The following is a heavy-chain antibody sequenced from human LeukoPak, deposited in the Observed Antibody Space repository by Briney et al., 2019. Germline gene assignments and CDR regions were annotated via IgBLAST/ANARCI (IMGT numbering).Heavy chain of an antibody. D-gene: IGHD3-22*01. J-gene: IGHJ4*02. CDR1: GGSISSYY. CDR3: ARGPNYYDSSGLGY. V-gene: IGHV4-59*01. CDR2: IHYSGST. Sequence: SETLSLTCTVSGGSISSYYWSWIRQPPGKGLEWIGYIHYSGSTNYNPSLKSRVTISVDTSKNQFSLKLSSVTAADTAVYYCARGPNYYDSSGLGYWGQGTLVTVSS.